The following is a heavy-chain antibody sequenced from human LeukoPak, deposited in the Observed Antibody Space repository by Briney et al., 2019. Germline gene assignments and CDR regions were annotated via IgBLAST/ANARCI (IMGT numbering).Heavy chain of an antibody. CDR1: GHTFTSYY. CDR2: IIPIFGTA. CDR3: ARRVSDYYGSVNWFDP. Sequence: ASVKVSCKASGHTFTSYYMHWVRQAPGQGLEWMGGIIPIFGTANYAQKFQGRVTITADESTSTAYMELSSLRSEDTAVYYCARRVSDYYGSVNWFDPWGQGTLVTVSS. V-gene: IGHV1-69*13. J-gene: IGHJ5*02. D-gene: IGHD3-10*01.